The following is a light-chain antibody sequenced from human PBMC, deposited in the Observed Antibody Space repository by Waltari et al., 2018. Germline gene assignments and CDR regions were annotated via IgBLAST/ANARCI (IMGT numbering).Light chain of an antibody. J-gene: IGLJ2*01. Sequence: QSALAQPASVSGSPGQSITVSCTGTSSDVGGYNYVSWYQQNPGKAPKVMIYEVSKRPSGVSDRFSGSKSGNTASLTISGLQAEDEADYYCTSFTTTSTVQFGGGTKVTVL. CDR3: TSFTTTSTVQ. V-gene: IGLV2-14*01. CDR1: SSDVGGYNY. CDR2: EVS.